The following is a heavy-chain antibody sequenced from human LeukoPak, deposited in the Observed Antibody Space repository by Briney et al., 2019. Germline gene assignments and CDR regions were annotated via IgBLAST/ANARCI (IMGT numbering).Heavy chain of an antibody. CDR1: GFTFSSYS. CDR2: ISYDGSNK. CDR3: ARDPQGFLEWLLLNYYYYYMDV. Sequence: GGSLRLSCAASGFTFSSYSMNWVRQAPGKGLEWVAVISYDGSNKYYADSVKGRFTISRDNSKNTLYLQMNSLRAEDTAVYYCARDPQGFLEWLLLNYYYYYMDVWGKGTTVTVSS. D-gene: IGHD3-3*01. V-gene: IGHV3-30*03. J-gene: IGHJ6*03.